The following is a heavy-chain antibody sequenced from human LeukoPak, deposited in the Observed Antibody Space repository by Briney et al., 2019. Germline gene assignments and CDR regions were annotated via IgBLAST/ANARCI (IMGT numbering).Heavy chain of an antibody. V-gene: IGHV4-39*01. Sequence: PSETLSLTCTVSGGSISGSAYYWGWIRQPPGKGLEWIGSIYYSGSTYYNPSLKSRVTISVDTSKNQFSMKLTSVTAADTAVYFCARQDYDFWSGYYDYWGQGTLVTVSS. D-gene: IGHD3-3*01. CDR3: ARQDYDFWSGYYDY. CDR2: IYYSGST. CDR1: GGSISGSAYY. J-gene: IGHJ4*02.